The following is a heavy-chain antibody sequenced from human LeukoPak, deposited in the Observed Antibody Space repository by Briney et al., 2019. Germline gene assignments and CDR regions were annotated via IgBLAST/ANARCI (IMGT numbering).Heavy chain of an antibody. CDR3: ASYALGWYKIDF. CDR1: GGSVSSGGYY. V-gene: IGHV4-61*08. Sequence: PSETLSLTCTVSGGSVSSGGYYWSWIRQPPGKGLEWIGYVYYSGNTNYSPSLKSRITMSVDTSNTQFSLRLNSVTAADTAVYYCASYALGWYKIDFWGQGVLVTVSS. J-gene: IGHJ4*02. CDR2: VYYSGNT. D-gene: IGHD6-19*01.